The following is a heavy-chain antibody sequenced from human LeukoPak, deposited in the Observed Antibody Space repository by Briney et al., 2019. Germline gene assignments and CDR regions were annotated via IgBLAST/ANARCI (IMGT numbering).Heavy chain of an antibody. Sequence: ALVKVSCKASGYTFTSYDINWVRQATGQGLEWMGWMNPNSGNTGYAQKFQGRVTMTRNTSISTAYLQWSSLKASDTAMYYCARPGRGYSYGVDAFDIWGQGTMVTVSS. CDR2: MNPNSGNT. J-gene: IGHJ3*02. CDR1: GYTFTSYD. V-gene: IGHV1-8*01. CDR3: ARPGRGYSYGVDAFDI. D-gene: IGHD5-18*01.